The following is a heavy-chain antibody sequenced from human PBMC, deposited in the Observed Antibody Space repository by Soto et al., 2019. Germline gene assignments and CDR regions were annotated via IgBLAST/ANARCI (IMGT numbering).Heavy chain of an antibody. CDR1: GGSISSGGYS. J-gene: IGHJ5*02. D-gene: IGHD3-10*01. CDR2: IYHSGST. Sequence: QLQLQESGSGLVKPSQTLSLTCAVSGGSISSGGYSWSWIRQPPGKGLEWIGYIYHSGSTYYNPSPXSXXTIAVDRHKHQFSLKLSSVTAADTAVYYCARVPGPWGQGTLVTVSS. CDR3: ARVPGP. V-gene: IGHV4-30-2*01.